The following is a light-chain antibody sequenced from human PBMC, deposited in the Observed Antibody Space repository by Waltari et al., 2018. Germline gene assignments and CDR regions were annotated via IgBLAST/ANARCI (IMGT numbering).Light chain of an antibody. V-gene: IGKV2-30*02. J-gene: IGKJ1*01. Sequence: DVVMTQSPLSLPVTLGQPASIPCKSSQSLVHRDGNTYLNWFHQRPGQSPRRLIYKVSNRDSGVPDRFRGSGSGTDFTLKISRVEAEDVGVYYCMQSIHWPWTFGQGTKVEIK. CDR3: MQSIHWPWT. CDR2: KVS. CDR1: QSLVHRDGNTY.